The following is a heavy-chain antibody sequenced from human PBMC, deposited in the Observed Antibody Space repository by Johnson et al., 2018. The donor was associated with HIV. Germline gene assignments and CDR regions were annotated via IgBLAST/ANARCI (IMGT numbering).Heavy chain of an antibody. CDR2: ISSTSSTI. V-gene: IGHV3-11*01. CDR3: ARGHSPDAFDI. CDR1: GFTFSDYS. Sequence: QVQLVESGGGVVQPGRSLRLSCAASGFTFSDYSMSWVRQAPGKGLEWVSSISSTSSTIDYVDSVKGRFTVSRDNSKNTLFLQMNSLRAEDTAVYYCARGHSPDAFDIWGQGTMVTVSS. J-gene: IGHJ3*02. D-gene: IGHD6-13*01.